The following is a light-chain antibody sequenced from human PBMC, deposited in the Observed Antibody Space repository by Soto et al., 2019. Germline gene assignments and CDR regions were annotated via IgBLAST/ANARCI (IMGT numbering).Light chain of an antibody. CDR3: QQYNNWPIT. CDR1: QSVSRN. CDR2: DAS. Sequence: EIVMTQSPATLSVSPGERATLSCRASQSVSRNLAWYQQKPGQAPRLLIYDASTRATGTPARFSGSGSGTKFTLSISSLQSEDFAVDDGQQYNNWPITFGQGTRLEIK. V-gene: IGKV3D-15*01. J-gene: IGKJ5*01.